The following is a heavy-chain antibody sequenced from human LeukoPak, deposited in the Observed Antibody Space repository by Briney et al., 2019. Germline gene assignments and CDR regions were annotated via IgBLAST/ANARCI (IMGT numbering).Heavy chain of an antibody. CDR1: GFTFSNAW. CDR2: IKSKTDGGTT. J-gene: IGHJ3*02. Sequence: PGGSLRLSCAASGFTFSNAWMSWVRKAPGKGMEWDGRIKSKTDGGTTDYAAPEKGRFTISRDDSNNTLYLQMNSLKTEDTAVYYCTTDSSGWYPNDAFDIWGQGTMVTVSS. CDR3: TTDSSGWYPNDAFDI. D-gene: IGHD6-19*01. V-gene: IGHV3-15*01.